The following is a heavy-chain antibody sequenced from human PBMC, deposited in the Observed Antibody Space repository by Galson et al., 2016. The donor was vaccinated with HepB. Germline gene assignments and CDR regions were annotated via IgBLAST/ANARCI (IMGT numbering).Heavy chain of an antibody. CDR2: IGGGGHYT. Sequence: SLRLSCAASGFTFSHYAMTWVRRVPGKGLEWVSAIGGGGHYTYYTDSVKGRFTITRDNSNNALSLIMNSLTADDTAIYYCVQGSTAPAVWGKGTTVTVSS. D-gene: IGHD2-2*01. CDR3: VQGSTAPAV. J-gene: IGHJ6*04. V-gene: IGHV3-23*01. CDR1: GFTFSHYA.